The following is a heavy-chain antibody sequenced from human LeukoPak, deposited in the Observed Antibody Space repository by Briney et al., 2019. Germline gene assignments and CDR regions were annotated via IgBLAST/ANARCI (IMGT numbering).Heavy chain of an antibody. CDR1: GGSISRYY. V-gene: IGHV4-59*01. CDR3: ARSGGAKWELLDY. D-gene: IGHD1-26*01. J-gene: IGHJ4*02. Sequence: PSETLSLTCTVSGGSISRYYWSWIRQPPGKGLEWIGYIYYSGSTNYNPSLKSRVTISVDTSKNQFSLKLSSVTAADTAVYYCARSGGAKWELLDYWGQGTLVTVSS. CDR2: IYYSGST.